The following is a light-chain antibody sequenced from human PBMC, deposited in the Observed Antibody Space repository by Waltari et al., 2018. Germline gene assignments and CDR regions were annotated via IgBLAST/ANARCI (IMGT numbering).Light chain of an antibody. V-gene: IGKV1-5*03. Sequence: DIQMTQSPSTLSASVGARFTITCRASQSISNWLAWYQQKPGKAPKLLIYKASTLESGVPSRFSGSGSGTEFTLTISSLQPDDVATYYCQQYNSYSLLTFGGGTKVEIK. CDR3: QQYNSYSLLT. CDR2: KAS. J-gene: IGKJ4*01. CDR1: QSISNW.